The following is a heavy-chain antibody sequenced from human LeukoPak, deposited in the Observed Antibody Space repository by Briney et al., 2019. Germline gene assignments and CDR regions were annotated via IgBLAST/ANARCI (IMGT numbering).Heavy chain of an antibody. V-gene: IGHV3-66*01. J-gene: IGHJ3*02. Sequence: GGSLRLSCAASGFTVSSNYMSWVRQAPGKGLEWVSVIYSGGSTYYADSVKGRFTISRDNSKNTLYLQVNSLRAEDTAVYYCASRSGFRMSDAFDIWGQGTMVTVSS. D-gene: IGHD3-3*01. CDR3: ASRSGFRMSDAFDI. CDR2: IYSGGST. CDR1: GFTVSSNY.